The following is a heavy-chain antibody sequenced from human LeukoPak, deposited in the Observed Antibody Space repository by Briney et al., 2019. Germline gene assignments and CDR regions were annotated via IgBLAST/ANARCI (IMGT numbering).Heavy chain of an antibody. V-gene: IGHV4-30-4*01. CDR2: IYYSGST. CDR1: GGSISSGDYY. Sequence: SQTLSLTCTVSGGSISSGDYYWSWIRQPPGKGLEWIGYIYYSGSTYYNPSLKSRVTISVDTSKNQFSLRLSSVTAADTAVYYCARVEAMELFDYWGQGTLVTVSS. J-gene: IGHJ4*02. D-gene: IGHD1-7*01. CDR3: ARVEAMELFDY.